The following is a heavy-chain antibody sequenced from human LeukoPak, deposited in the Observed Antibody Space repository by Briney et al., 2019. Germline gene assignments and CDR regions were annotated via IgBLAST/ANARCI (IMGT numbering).Heavy chain of an antibody. J-gene: IGHJ3*02. CDR3: ARDSGSYRGDAFDI. Sequence: SETLSLTCAVYGGSFSDYYWTWIRQPPGKGLEWIGEINHSGSTNYNPSLKSRVTISADTSKNQFSLKLNSVSAADTAVYYCARDSGSYRGDAFDIWGQGTMVTVSS. V-gene: IGHV4-34*01. CDR2: INHSGST. CDR1: GGSFSDYY. D-gene: IGHD1-26*01.